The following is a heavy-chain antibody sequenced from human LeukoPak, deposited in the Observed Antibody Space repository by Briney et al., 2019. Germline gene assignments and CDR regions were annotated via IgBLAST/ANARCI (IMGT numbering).Heavy chain of an antibody. J-gene: IGHJ3*01. CDR1: GYTFTGNH. CDR3: ARGATIQDAFDF. D-gene: IGHD5-24*01. Sequence: ASVKVSCKASGYTFTGNHTHWVRQAPGQGLEWMGWISAYNGNTNYAQKLQGRVTMTTDTSTNTAYMELRSLRSDDTAVYYCARGATIQDAFDFWGQGTMVTVSS. CDR2: ISAYNGNT. V-gene: IGHV1-18*04.